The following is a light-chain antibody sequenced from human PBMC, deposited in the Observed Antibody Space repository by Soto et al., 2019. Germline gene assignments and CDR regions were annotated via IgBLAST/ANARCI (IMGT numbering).Light chain of an antibody. J-gene: IGLJ2*01. CDR3: AAWDDSLSGRGV. CDR2: RND. Sequence: QSVLTQPPSASGTPGQTVTISCSGSSSNIGNNYVYWYQMVPGTAPKLLIYRNDQRPSGVPDRFSGSRSGTSASLAISGLRSEDEADYYCAAWDDSLSGRGVFGGGTKVTVL. V-gene: IGLV1-47*01. CDR1: SSNIGNNY.